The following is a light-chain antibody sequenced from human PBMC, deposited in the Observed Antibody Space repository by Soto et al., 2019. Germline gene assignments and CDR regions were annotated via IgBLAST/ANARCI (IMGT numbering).Light chain of an antibody. CDR1: SSDVGGYNY. CDR2: DVS. Sequence: QSALTQPRSVSGSPGQSVTISCTGTSSDVGGYNYVSWYQQHPGKAPRLIIYDVSKRPSGVPDRFSASKSGNTASLTISGLQAEDEADYYCFSYAGSYTLVFGGGTKLTVL. CDR3: FSYAGSYTLV. J-gene: IGLJ2*01. V-gene: IGLV2-11*01.